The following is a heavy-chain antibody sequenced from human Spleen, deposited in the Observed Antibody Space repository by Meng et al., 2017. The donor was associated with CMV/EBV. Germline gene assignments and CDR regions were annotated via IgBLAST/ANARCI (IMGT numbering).Heavy chain of an antibody. CDR1: GFTFSSYA. V-gene: IGHV3-30-3*01. J-gene: IGHJ4*02. CDR3: ARDAYYYDSSGYFDY. Sequence: QVQLVESGGGVVQPGRSLRPSCAASGFTFSSYAMHWVRQAPGKGLEWVAVISYDGSNKYYADSVKGRFTISRDNSKNTLYLQMNSLRAEDTAVYYCARDAYYYDSSGYFDYWGQGTLVTISS. CDR2: ISYDGSNK. D-gene: IGHD3-22*01.